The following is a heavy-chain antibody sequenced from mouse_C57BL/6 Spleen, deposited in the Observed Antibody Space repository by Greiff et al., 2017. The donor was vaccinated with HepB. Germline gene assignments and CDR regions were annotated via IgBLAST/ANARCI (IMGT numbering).Heavy chain of an antibody. V-gene: IGHV1-53*01. CDR3: ARGTVVAEDYFDY. CDR1: GYTFTSYW. CDR2: INPSNGGT. Sequence: QVQLQQPGTELVKPGASVKLSCKASGYTFTSYWMHWVKQRPGQGLEWIGNINPSNGGTNYNEKFKSKATLTVDKSSSPSYMQRSSLTSEDSAVYYCARGTVVAEDYFDYWGQSTTLTVSS. D-gene: IGHD1-1*01. J-gene: IGHJ2*01.